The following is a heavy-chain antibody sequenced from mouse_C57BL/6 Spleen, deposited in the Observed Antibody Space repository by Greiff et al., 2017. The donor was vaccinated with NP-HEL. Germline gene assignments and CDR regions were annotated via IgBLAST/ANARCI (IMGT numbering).Heavy chain of an antibody. Sequence: EVQGVESGGGLVKPGGSLKLSCAASGFTFSSYAMSWVRQTPEKRLEWVATISDGGSYTYYPDNVKGRFTISRDNAKNNLYLQMSHLKSEDTAMYYCARDIEVLRDYAMDYWGQGTSVTVSS. D-gene: IGHD2-14*01. V-gene: IGHV5-4*01. J-gene: IGHJ4*01. CDR2: ISDGGSYT. CDR1: GFTFSSYA. CDR3: ARDIEVLRDYAMDY.